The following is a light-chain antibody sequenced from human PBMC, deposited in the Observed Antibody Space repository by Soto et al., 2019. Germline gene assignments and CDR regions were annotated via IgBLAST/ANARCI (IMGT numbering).Light chain of an antibody. J-gene: IGKJ1*01. V-gene: IGKV1-5*01. CDR2: DAS. CDR1: QNIYTW. CDR3: QQYNSYPGT. Sequence: IQMTQSPSTLSASVGDRVTITCRASQNIYTWLAWYHQKPGKAPKLLIYDASSLESGVPSRFSGSGSGTEFTLTISSLQPDDFATYYCQQYNSYPGTFGHGTKVDIK.